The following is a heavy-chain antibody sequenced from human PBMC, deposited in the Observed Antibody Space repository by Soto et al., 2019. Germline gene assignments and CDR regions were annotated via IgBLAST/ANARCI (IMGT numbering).Heavy chain of an antibody. V-gene: IGHV1-69*06. Sequence: QVQLVQSGAEVKKPGSSVKVSCKASGGTFSSYAISWVRQAPGQGLEWMGGIISIFGTANYAQKFQGRVTITADKSTSTAYMELSSLRSEDTDVYYGARSVDSSSTPVYGMDVWGQGTTVTVSS. CDR1: GGTFSSYA. CDR3: ARSVDSSSTPVYGMDV. CDR2: IISIFGTA. J-gene: IGHJ6*02. D-gene: IGHD6-6*01.